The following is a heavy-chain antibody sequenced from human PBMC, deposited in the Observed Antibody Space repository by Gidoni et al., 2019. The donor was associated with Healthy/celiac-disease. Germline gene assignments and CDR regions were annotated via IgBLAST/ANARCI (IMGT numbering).Heavy chain of an antibody. V-gene: IGHV1-69*01. J-gene: IGHJ6*02. Sequence: QVQLVQSGAEVKKPGSSVKVSCKASGGTFSSYAISWVRQAPGQGLEWMGGIIPIFGTANYAQKFQGRVTITADESTSTAYMELSSLRSEDTAVYYCARENGRICGVVSYYYYYGMDVWGQGTTVTVSS. CDR2: IIPIFGTA. D-gene: IGHD3-3*01. CDR3: ARENGRICGVVSYYYYYGMDV. CDR1: GGTFSSYA.